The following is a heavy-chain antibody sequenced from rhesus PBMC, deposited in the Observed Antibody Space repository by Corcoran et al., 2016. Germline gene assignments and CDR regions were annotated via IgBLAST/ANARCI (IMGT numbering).Heavy chain of an antibody. J-gene: IGHJ4*01. CDR3: ARLTYYYDSGYFDY. V-gene: IGHV4-80*01. D-gene: IGHD3-28*01. Sequence: QVQLQESGPGLVKPAETLSPTCAVSGGSFSSYWLSWIRQPPGKGLEWIGEINGNIGNTNYNPSLKSGVTISKDASKNQFSMRLSYVTAADTAVYYCARLTYYYDSGYFDYWGQGVLVTVSS. CDR1: GGSFSSYW. CDR2: INGNIGNT.